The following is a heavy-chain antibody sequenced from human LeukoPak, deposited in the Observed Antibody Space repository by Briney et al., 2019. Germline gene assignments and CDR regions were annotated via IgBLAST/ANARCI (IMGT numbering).Heavy chain of an antibody. V-gene: IGHV4-34*01. Sequence: SETLSLTCAVYGGSFSGYYWSWIRQPPGKGLEWIGEINHSGSTNYNPSLKSRVTISVDTSKNQFSLKLSSVTAADTAVYYCARGRARTQLWFWFVYWGQGTLVTVSS. J-gene: IGHJ4*02. CDR2: INHSGST. D-gene: IGHD5-18*01. CDR3: ARGRARTQLWFWFVY. CDR1: GGSFSGYY.